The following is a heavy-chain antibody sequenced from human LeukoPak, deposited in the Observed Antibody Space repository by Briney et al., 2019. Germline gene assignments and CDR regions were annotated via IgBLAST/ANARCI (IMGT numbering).Heavy chain of an antibody. CDR3: ARGEQWELPDY. D-gene: IGHD1-26*01. Sequence: PSETLPLTCAVYGGSFSGYYWSWIRQPPGKGLEWIGEINHSGSTNYNPSLKSRVTISVDTSKNQFSLKLSSVTAADTAVYYCARGEQWELPDYWGQGTLVTVSS. J-gene: IGHJ4*02. CDR2: INHSGST. V-gene: IGHV4-34*01. CDR1: GGSFSGYY.